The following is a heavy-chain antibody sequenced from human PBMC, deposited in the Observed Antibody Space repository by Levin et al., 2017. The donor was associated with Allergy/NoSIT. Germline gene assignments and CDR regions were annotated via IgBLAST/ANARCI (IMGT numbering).Heavy chain of an antibody. V-gene: IGHV1-18*01. CDR2: ISAYNGNT. CDR1: GYTFTSYG. J-gene: IGHJ6*02. Sequence: GESLKISCKASGYTFTSYGISWVRQAPGQGLEWMGWISAYNGNTNYAQKLQGRVTMTTDTSTSTAYMELRSLRSDDTAVYYCAREGESDSSGYLYYYYGMDVWGQGTTVTVSS. D-gene: IGHD3-22*01. CDR3: AREGESDSSGYLYYYYGMDV.